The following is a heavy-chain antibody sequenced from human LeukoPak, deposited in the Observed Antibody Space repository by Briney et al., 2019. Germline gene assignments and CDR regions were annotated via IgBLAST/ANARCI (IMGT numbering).Heavy chain of an antibody. CDR3: ARNYSYGSRGDIFDY. J-gene: IGHJ4*02. CDR1: GGSINNSFY. Sequence: SETLSLTCTVSGGSINNSFYWGWIRQPPGKGLEWIGSIYYSGSTYYNPSLKSRVTISVDTSKNQFSLKLSSVTAADTAVYYCARNYSYGSRGDIFDYWGQGTLVTVSS. V-gene: IGHV4-39*01. CDR2: IYYSGST. D-gene: IGHD3-22*01.